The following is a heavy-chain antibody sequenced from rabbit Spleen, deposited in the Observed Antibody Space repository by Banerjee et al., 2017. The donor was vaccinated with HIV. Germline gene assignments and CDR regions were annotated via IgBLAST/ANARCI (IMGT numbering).Heavy chain of an antibody. CDR1: GFDFSRFG. Sequence: EQLVESGGGLVQPGGSLKLSCKASGFDFSRFGMSWVRQAPGKGLEWIGYIDPVFGITYFASWVNGRFTISRENTQNTVSLQMNSLTAADTATYFCVRDPWNFNLWGQGTLVTVS. J-gene: IGHJ4*01. D-gene: IGHD3-1*01. V-gene: IGHV1S47*01. CDR2: IDPVFGIT. CDR3: VRDPWNFNL.